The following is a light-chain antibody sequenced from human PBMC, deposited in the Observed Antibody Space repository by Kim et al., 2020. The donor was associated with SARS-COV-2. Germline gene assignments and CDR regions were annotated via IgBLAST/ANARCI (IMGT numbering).Light chain of an antibody. J-gene: IGLJ3*02. CDR2: YDS. CDR1: NIGSKS. Sequence: APGKTARITCGGKNIGSKSVNWYQQKPGQAPVLVIYYDSDRPSGIPERFSGSNSGNTATLTIRRVEAGDEADYYCQVWDSSSDHWVFGGGTQLTVL. V-gene: IGLV3-21*04. CDR3: QVWDSSSDHWV.